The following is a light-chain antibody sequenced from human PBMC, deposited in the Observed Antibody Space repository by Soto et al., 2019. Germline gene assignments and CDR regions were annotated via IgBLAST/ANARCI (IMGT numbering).Light chain of an antibody. CDR3: QQYDSSPRT. CDR2: GAS. Sequence: EIVLTQSPAILSLSPGERATLSCSASQSLRSTSLAWYQQKPGQAPRLLISGASTRAADIPDRFSGSGSGTDFTLTIGRLEPEDLAVYYCQQYDSSPRTFGQGTKVDIK. CDR1: QSLRSTS. J-gene: IGKJ1*01. V-gene: IGKV3-20*01.